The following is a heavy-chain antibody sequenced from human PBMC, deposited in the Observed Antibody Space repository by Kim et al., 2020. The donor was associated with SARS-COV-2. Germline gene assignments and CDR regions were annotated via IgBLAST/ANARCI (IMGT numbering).Heavy chain of an antibody. CDR2: K. D-gene: IGHD3-10*01. Sequence: KYYADSGKGRFTHSRDQSKNTLYLQMNSLRVEDTAVYYCARGFDTNTFNMWGQGTMVTVSS. V-gene: IGHV3-33*01. CDR3: ARGFDTNTFNM. J-gene: IGHJ3*02.